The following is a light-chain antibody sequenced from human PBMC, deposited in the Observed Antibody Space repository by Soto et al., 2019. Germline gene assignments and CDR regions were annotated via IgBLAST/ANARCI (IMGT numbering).Light chain of an antibody. Sequence: DIQMTQSPSSLSASVGDRVTITCRASQSISSYLNWYLQKPGKAPKLLIYAASSLQSGVPSRFSGSGSGTDFTLTISSLQPEDFATYYCQQSYSTVWTFGQGTKVDIK. CDR1: QSISSY. CDR2: AAS. CDR3: QQSYSTVWT. J-gene: IGKJ1*01. V-gene: IGKV1-39*01.